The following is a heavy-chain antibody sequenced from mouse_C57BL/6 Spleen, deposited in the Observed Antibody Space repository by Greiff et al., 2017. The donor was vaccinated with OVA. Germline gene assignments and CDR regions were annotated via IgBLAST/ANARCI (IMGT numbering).Heavy chain of an antibody. CDR2: ISYDGSN. J-gene: IGHJ4*01. V-gene: IGHV3-6*01. D-gene: IGHD2-2*01. CDR3: ARADGYDGAMDY. Sequence: EVKLMESGPGLVKPSQSLSLTCSVTGYSITSGYYWNWIRQFPGNKLEWMGYISYDGSNNYNPSLKNRISITRDTSKNQFFLKLNSVTTEDTATYYCARADGYDGAMDYWGQGTSVTVSS. CDR1: GYSITSGYY.